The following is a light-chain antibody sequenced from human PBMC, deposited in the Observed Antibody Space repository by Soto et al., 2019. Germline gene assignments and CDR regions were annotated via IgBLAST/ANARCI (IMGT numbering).Light chain of an antibody. CDR2: EVV. V-gene: IGLV2-8*01. Sequence: QSALTQPPSASGSPGQSVTISCTGTKNDIGVYDFVSWYQHHPGKAPRLIIYEVVQRPSGVPDRFSGSKSGTSASLAVSGLRSEDEADYYCAVWDDNLSGVVFGGGTKVTVL. J-gene: IGLJ2*01. CDR1: KNDIGVYDF. CDR3: AVWDDNLSGVV.